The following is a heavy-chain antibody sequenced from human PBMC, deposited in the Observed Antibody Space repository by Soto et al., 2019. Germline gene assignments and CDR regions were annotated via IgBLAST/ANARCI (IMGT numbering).Heavy chain of an antibody. D-gene: IGHD1-1*01. Sequence: PGGSLRLSCAASGFTFSSYVMHWVRQAPGKGLEWVALISYNGSNKQYGDSVKGRLTISRDNSKNTLYLQVNSLRAEDTAVYYCARETPGWNPFDFWGQGTQVTVSS. J-gene: IGHJ4*02. CDR3: ARETPGWNPFDF. CDR2: ISYNGSNK. CDR1: GFTFSSYV. V-gene: IGHV3-30*03.